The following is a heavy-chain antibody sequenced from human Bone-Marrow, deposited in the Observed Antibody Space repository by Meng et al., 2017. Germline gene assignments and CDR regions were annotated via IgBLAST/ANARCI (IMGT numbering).Heavy chain of an antibody. CDR3: ARVLTFFGVVHNWFDP. Sequence: VQVGEVGVWVKEPGPSVTVSCQASGGTFSSYAISWVRQAPGQGLEWMGGIIPIFGTANYAQKFQGRVTITADESTSTAYMELSSLRSEDTAVYYCARVLTFFGVVHNWFDPWGQGTLVTVSS. CDR2: IIPIFGTA. D-gene: IGHD3-3*01. CDR1: GGTFSSYA. J-gene: IGHJ5*02. V-gene: IGHV1-69*01.